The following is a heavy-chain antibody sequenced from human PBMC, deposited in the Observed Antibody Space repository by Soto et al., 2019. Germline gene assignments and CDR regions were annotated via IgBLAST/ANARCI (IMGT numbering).Heavy chain of an antibody. CDR2: IIPLSGTT. CDR3: ARGPDSSGFHLFGC. Sequence: SVKVSCKASGGTFSNHAISWVRQAPGQGPEWMGGIIPLSGTTHYAQKFQGRVTTTADESMTTAYMELSSLRYGDTAVYYCARGPDSSGFHLFGCWGQGTMVTVSS. CDR1: GGTFSNHA. J-gene: IGHJ4*02. D-gene: IGHD3-22*01. V-gene: IGHV1-69*13.